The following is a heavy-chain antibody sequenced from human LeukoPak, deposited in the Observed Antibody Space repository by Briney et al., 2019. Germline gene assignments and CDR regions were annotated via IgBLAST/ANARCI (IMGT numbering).Heavy chain of an antibody. V-gene: IGHV3-30*02. CDR1: EFTFGNSG. CDR3: AKDSVYGGWGNAFDI. CDR2: LRYDGSSK. J-gene: IGHJ3*02. D-gene: IGHD3-16*01. Sequence: GGSLRLSCAASEFTFGNSGMHWLRQAPGKGLEWVAFLRYDGSSKFYTDSVKGRFTISRDNSKNTLYLQMNSLRVEDAALYYCAKDSVYGGWGNAFDIWGQGTMVTVSS.